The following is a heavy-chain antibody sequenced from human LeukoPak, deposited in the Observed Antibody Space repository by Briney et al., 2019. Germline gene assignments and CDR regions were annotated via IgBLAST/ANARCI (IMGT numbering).Heavy chain of an antibody. CDR3: ARSYGDYSHFDY. D-gene: IGHD4-17*01. CDR2: IIPIFGTA. J-gene: IGHJ4*02. V-gene: IGHV1-69*13. CDR1: GGTFSSYA. Sequence: AASVKVSCKASGGTFSSYAISWVRQAPGQGLEWMGGIIPIFGTANYAQKFQGRVTITADESTSTAYMELSSLRSEDTAMYYCARSYGDYSHFDYWGQGTLVTVSS.